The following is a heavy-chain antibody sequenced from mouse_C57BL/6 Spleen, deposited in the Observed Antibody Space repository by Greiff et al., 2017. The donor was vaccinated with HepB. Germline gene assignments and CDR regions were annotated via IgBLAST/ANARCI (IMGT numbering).Heavy chain of an antibody. CDR2: TNPTNGRT. Sequence: VQLQQSGAELVKAGASVKMSCKASGYTFTSYWMHWVKQRLGQGLEWFAETNPTNGRTYYNEKFKSKATLTVDKSSSTAYMLLSGPTFVDSAVYYCARIKKIVATYFDNWGQGTTLTVSS. CDR1: GYTFTSYW. J-gene: IGHJ2*01. CDR3: ARIKKIVATYFDN. V-gene: IGHV1S81*02. D-gene: IGHD1-1*01.